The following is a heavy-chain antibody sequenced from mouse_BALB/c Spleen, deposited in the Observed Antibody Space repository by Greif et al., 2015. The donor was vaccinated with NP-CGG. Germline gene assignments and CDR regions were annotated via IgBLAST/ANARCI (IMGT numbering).Heavy chain of an antibody. CDR1: GFNIKDTY. V-gene: IGHV14-3*02. J-gene: IGHJ3*01. D-gene: IGHD1-1*01. Sequence: EVQLQQSGAELVKPGASVKLSCTASGFNIKDTYMHWVKQRPEQGLEWIGRIDPANGNTKYDPKFQGKATITADTSSNTAHLQLSSLTSEDTAVYYCAPIYYYGTVAYWGQGTLVTVSA. CDR3: APIYYYGTVAY. CDR2: IDPANGNT.